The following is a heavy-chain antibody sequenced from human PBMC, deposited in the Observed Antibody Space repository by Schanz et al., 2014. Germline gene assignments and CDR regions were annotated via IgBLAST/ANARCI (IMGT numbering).Heavy chain of an antibody. V-gene: IGHV1-69*04. CDR3: ARDMTSMGESGFYYYGMDV. J-gene: IGHJ6*02. CDR2: IIPILGIA. Sequence: QLQLVQSGAEVKKPGSSMKVSCKASGGTFNSYSISWVRQAPGQGLEWMGRIIPILGIANYAQKFQGRVTNTADKSTSTAYMDLSSLRAEDTAVYYCARDMTSMGESGFYYYGMDVWGQGTTATVSS. CDR1: GGTFNSYS. D-gene: IGHD1-26*01.